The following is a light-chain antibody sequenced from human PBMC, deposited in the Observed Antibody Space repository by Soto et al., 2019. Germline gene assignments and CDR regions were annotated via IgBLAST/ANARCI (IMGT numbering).Light chain of an antibody. CDR1: QSVSTN. V-gene: IGKV3-15*01. Sequence: EIAMTQSPAALSVSPGERATISCRASQSVSTNLAWYQQRPGQAPRLLIFGASTRPTGIPARFSGSGSGTEFTLTISSLQSEDFAVYYCQQLNSYPLTFGGGTKVDIK. CDR3: QQLNSYPLT. J-gene: IGKJ4*01. CDR2: GAS.